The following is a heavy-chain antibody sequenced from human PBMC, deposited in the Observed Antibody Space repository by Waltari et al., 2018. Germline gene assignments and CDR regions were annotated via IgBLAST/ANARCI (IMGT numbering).Heavy chain of an antibody. D-gene: IGHD2-8*01. CDR2: IKSETEGGTT. CDR1: GFTFSRSW. CDR3: TTGGVKGPHDVFDI. J-gene: IGHJ3*02. Sequence: VQLVDSGGGLVKPGGSLSLSCAASGFTFSRSWMSWVRQAPGKGLEWIGRIKSETEGGTTDYAAPVKGRFTISRDDSKNTLYLQLNSLKTEDTAVYYCTTGGVKGPHDVFDIWGQGAMVTVSS. V-gene: IGHV3-15*01.